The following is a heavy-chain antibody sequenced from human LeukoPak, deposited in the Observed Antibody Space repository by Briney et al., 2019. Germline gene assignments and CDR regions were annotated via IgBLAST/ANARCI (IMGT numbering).Heavy chain of an antibody. J-gene: IGHJ5*02. V-gene: IGHV4-38-2*01. Sequence: SETLSLTCAVSGYSINSDYYWGWIRQPPGKGLEWIGTISHSGTTCYNPSLKSRVTISMDTSKNQFYLDMTSVTAADTAVYSCARFGSTSGRGFDPWGQGTLVTVSS. CDR1: GYSINSDYY. CDR3: ARFGSTSGRGFDP. D-gene: IGHD2-2*01. CDR2: ISHSGTT.